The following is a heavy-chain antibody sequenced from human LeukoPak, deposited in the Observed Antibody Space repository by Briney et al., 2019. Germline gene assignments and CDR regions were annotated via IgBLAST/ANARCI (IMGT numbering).Heavy chain of an antibody. CDR3: AKGRKGQYAYFDY. CDR1: GFTFSSYA. Sequence: PGASLRLSCAASGFTFSSYAMSWVRQAPGKGLGWVSAISGSGGSTYYADSVKGRFTISRDNSKNTLYLQMNSLRAEDTAVYYCAKGRKGQYAYFDYWGQGTLVTVSS. V-gene: IGHV3-23*01. CDR2: ISGSGGST. J-gene: IGHJ4*02.